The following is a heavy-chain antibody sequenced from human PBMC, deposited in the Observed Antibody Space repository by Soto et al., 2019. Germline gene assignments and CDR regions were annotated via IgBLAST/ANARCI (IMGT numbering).Heavy chain of an antibody. V-gene: IGHV4-31*01. CDR1: GASVSSDDYY. Sequence: QVQLQESGPGLMKPSQTLSLTCTVSGASVSSDDYYWNWIRQHPGKGLEWIGYISYRGGTSYNPSLYSPLIMSVETSTNPFCLLLRSVTAADTAVYYCASSSLLYYDTSGYYADEFAYWGQGTGVTVSS. CDR3: ASSSLLYYDTSGYYADEFAY. J-gene: IGHJ4*02. CDR2: ISYRGGT. D-gene: IGHD3-22*01.